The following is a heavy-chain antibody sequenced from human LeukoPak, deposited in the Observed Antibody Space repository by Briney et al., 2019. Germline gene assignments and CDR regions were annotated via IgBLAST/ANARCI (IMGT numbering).Heavy chain of an antibody. D-gene: IGHD4-17*01. CDR1: GFTVSSNY. Sequence: GGSLRLSCAASGFTVSSNYMSWVRQAPGKGLEWVSVIYSGGSTYYADSVKGRFTISRDNSKNTLYLQMNSLRAEDTAVYYCARETDYGDYDYWGQGILVTVSS. J-gene: IGHJ4*02. CDR2: IYSGGST. V-gene: IGHV3-66*01. CDR3: ARETDYGDYDY.